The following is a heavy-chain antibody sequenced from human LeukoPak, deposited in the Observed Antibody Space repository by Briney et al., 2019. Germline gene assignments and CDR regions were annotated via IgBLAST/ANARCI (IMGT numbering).Heavy chain of an antibody. J-gene: IGHJ6*02. V-gene: IGHV3-66*01. CDR1: GFTLRSYT. Sequence: GGSLRLSCAASGFTLRSYTMSWVRQAPGKGLEWVSVIYSGGSTYYADSVKGRFTISRDNSKNTLYLQMNSLRAEDTAVYYCARDVGSYYYYYGMDVWGQGTTVTVSS. CDR3: ARDVGSYYYYYGMDV. CDR2: IYSGGST.